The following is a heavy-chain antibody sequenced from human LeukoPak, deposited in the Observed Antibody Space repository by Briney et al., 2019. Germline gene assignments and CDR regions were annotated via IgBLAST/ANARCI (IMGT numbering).Heavy chain of an antibody. D-gene: IGHD5-24*01. J-gene: IGHJ4*02. V-gene: IGHV1-46*01. Sequence: ASVKVSCKASGYTFTSYYMHWVRQAPGQGLEWMGIINPSGGSTSYAQKFQGRVTMTRDTSTSTVYMELSSLRSEDTAVYYCANAEHGYNPYFDCWGQGTQVTVSS. CDR3: ANAEHGYNPYFDC. CDR1: GYTFTSYY. CDR2: INPSGGST.